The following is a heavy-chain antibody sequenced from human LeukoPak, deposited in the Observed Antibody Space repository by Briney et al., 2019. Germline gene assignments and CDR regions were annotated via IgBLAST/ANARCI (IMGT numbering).Heavy chain of an antibody. D-gene: IGHD5-24*01. J-gene: IGHJ5*02. Sequence: SETLSLTCTVSGGSISSYYWSWIRQPPGKGLEWIGYIYYSGSTNYNPSLKSRVTISVDTSKNQFSLKLSSVTAADTAVYYCARVWDGYNQGWFDPXXQGTLVTVSS. CDR3: ARVWDGYNQGWFDP. V-gene: IGHV4-59*01. CDR1: GGSISSYY. CDR2: IYYSGST.